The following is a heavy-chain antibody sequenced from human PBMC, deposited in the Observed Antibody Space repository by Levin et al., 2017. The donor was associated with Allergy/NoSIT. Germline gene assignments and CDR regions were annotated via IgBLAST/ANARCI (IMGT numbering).Heavy chain of an antibody. CDR1: GGTFSSYA. D-gene: IGHD6-13*01. CDR3: ASIAAAGTNRAY. Sequence: PEASVKVSCKASGGTFSSYAISWVRQAPGQGLEWMGRIIPILGIANYAQKFQGRVTITADKSTSTAYMELSSLRSEDTAVYYCASIAAAGTNRAYWGQGTLVTVSS. CDR2: IIPILGIA. V-gene: IGHV1-69*04. J-gene: IGHJ4*02.